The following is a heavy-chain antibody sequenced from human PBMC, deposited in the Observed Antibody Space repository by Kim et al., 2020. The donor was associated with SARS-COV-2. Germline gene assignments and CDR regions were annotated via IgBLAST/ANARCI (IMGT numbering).Heavy chain of an antibody. D-gene: IGHD6-13*01. Sequence: NYHPSLQSRVTISVDTSKNQFSLKLSSVTAADTAVYYCARKYTSSWYSDYWGQGTLVTVSS. V-gene: IGHV4-34*01. J-gene: IGHJ4*02. CDR3: ARKYTSSWYSDY.